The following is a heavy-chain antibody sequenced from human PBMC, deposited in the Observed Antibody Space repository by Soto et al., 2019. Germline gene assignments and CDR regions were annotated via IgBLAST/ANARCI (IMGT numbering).Heavy chain of an antibody. CDR1: GGSISSYY. J-gene: IGHJ5*02. Sequence: SETLSLTCTVSGGSISSYYWSWIRQPPGKGLEWIGYIYYSGSTNYNPSLKSRVTISVDTSKNQFSLKLSSVTAADTAVYYCARVNIRPRKGYYDFWSGYSPAIEGNWFDPWGQGTLVTVSS. CDR2: IYYSGST. CDR3: ARVNIRPRKGYYDFWSGYSPAIEGNWFDP. D-gene: IGHD3-3*01. V-gene: IGHV4-59*01.